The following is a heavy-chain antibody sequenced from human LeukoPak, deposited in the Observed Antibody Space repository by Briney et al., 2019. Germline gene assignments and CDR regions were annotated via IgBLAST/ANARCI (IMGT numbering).Heavy chain of an antibody. CDR3: ARGSCSNTNCHTDY. Sequence: GGSLRLSCAAAGFTFNNYAMSWVRQAPGKGLEWVSSISGSGDIIYYGDSAKGRFTISRDNSKNTLFVQMDSLRGDDTAEYYCARGSCSNTNCHTDYWGQGTLVTVSS. J-gene: IGHJ4*02. V-gene: IGHV3-23*01. CDR1: GFTFNNYA. D-gene: IGHD3-16*02. CDR2: ISGSGDII.